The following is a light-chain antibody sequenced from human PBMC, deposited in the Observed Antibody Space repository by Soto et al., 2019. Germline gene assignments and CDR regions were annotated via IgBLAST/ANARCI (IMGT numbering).Light chain of an antibody. CDR2: VNS. Sequence: QSVLTQPPSVSGAPGQRVAISCTGSSSNIVAGYDVHWYQQLPGTAPKLLIYVNSNRPSGVPDRFSGSKSGTSASLAITGLQAEDEADYYCQSYDSSLSGSMFGGGTKLTVL. CDR1: SSNIVAGYD. J-gene: IGLJ3*02. CDR3: QSYDSSLSGSM. V-gene: IGLV1-40*01.